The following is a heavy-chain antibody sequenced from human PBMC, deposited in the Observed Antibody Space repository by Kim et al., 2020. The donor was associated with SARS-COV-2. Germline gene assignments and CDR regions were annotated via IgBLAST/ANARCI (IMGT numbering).Heavy chain of an antibody. J-gene: IGHJ6*03. CDR1: GYTFTSYD. CDR2: MNPNSGNT. Sequence: ASVKVSCKASGYTFTSYDINWVRQATGQGLEWMGWMNPNSGNTGYAQKFQGRVTMTRNTSISTAYMELSSLRSEDTAVYYCARGLGYDFWSGTYYYMDVWGKGTTVTVSS. V-gene: IGHV1-8*01. D-gene: IGHD3-3*01. CDR3: ARGLGYDFWSGTYYYMDV.